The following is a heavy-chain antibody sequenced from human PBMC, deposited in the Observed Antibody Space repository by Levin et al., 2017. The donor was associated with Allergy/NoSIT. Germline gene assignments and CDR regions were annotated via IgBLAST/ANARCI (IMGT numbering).Heavy chain of an antibody. Sequence: NPSETLSLTCTVSGGSVSSGSYYWSWIRQPPGKGLEWIGYIYYSGSTNYNPSLKSRVTISVDTSKNQFSLKLSSVTAADTAVYYCAREFGTQHPLDVWGQGTTVTVSS. D-gene: IGHD1-1*01. V-gene: IGHV4-61*01. CDR2: IYYSGST. J-gene: IGHJ6*02. CDR3: AREFGTQHPLDV. CDR1: GGSVSSGSYY.